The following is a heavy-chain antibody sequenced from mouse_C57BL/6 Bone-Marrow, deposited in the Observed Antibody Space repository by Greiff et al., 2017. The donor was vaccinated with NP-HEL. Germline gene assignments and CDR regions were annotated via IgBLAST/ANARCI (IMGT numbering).Heavy chain of an antibody. Sequence: VQLKESGGGLVKPGGSLKLSCAASGFTFSDYGMHWVRQAPEKGLEWVAYISSGSSTIYYADTVKGRFTISRDNAKNTLFLQMTSLRSEDTAMYYCAKLVYGDYAMDYWGQGTSVTVSS. CDR3: AKLVYGDYAMDY. CDR1: GFTFSDYG. D-gene: IGHD1-1*01. V-gene: IGHV5-17*01. CDR2: ISSGSSTI. J-gene: IGHJ4*01.